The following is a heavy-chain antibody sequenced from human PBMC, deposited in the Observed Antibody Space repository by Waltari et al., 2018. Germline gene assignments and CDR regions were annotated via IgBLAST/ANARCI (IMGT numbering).Heavy chain of an antibody. J-gene: IGHJ4*02. CDR2: ALGSGRT. Sequence: QLRLQESGPGLVKPSGTLSLICAVSGGSMNYCWSWVRQPPGKGLEWIGQALGSGRTNYNPSFASRVTISLDTSTHQFALKMTSATAADTALYYCARDRGRGLYLDTWGQGILVTVSP. CDR1: GGSMNYC. D-gene: IGHD2-15*01. V-gene: IGHV4-4*02. CDR3: ARDRGRGLYLDT.